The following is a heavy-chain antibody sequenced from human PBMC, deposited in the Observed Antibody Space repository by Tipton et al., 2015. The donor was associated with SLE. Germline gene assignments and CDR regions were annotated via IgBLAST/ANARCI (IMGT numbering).Heavy chain of an antibody. J-gene: IGHJ6*02. CDR2: ITHSGST. D-gene: IGHD1-14*01. Sequence: TLSLTCAVYGGSFSGYYWSWIRQPPGKGLEWIGEITHSGSTNYNPSLKSRVTISVDTSKNQFSLKLSSVTAADTAVYYCARGGTGVGYFYYGMDVWGQGTTVSVSS. CDR3: ARGGTGVGYFYYGMDV. V-gene: IGHV4-34*01. CDR1: GGSFSGYY.